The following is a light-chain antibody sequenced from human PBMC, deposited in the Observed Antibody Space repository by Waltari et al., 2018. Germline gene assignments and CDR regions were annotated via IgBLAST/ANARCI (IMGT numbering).Light chain of an antibody. CDR3: QQSYSSPYT. CDR1: QRINSY. J-gene: IGKJ2*01. V-gene: IGKV1-39*01. CDR2: GAS. Sequence: DIQMTQSPSSLSASVGDRVPIPCRASQRINSYLNWYQQKPGKAPKLLIYGASSLQSGVPSGFSGSGSGTEFTLTISSLQPEDSATYYCQQSYSSPYTFGQGTKLEIK.